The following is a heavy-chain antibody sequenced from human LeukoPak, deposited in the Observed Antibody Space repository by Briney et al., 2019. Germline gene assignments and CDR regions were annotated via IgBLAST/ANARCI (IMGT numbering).Heavy chain of an antibody. CDR1: GGSISSGGYY. CDR3: ARVLYGDYGVVDY. D-gene: IGHD4-17*01. CDR2: IYHSGST. V-gene: IGHV4-30-2*01. Sequence: SQTLSLTCTVSGGSISSGGYYWSWIRQPPGKGLEWIGYIYHSGSTYYNPSLKSRVTISVDRSKNQFSLKLSSVTAADTAVYYCARVLYGDYGVVDYWGQGTLVTVSS. J-gene: IGHJ4*02.